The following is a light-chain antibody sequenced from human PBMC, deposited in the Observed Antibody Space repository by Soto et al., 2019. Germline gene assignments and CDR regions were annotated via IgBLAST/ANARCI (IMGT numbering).Light chain of an antibody. Sequence: QSVLTQPPSASGTPGQRVTISCSGSSSSIGSNSVNWYQQLPRTAPKVLIYTNNQRPSGVPDRFSGSKSGPSASLAISGLQSEDEADYYCAAWDGSLNVYAFGTGTKLTVL. CDR3: AAWDGSLNVYA. CDR1: SSSIGSNS. J-gene: IGLJ1*01. CDR2: TNN. V-gene: IGLV1-44*01.